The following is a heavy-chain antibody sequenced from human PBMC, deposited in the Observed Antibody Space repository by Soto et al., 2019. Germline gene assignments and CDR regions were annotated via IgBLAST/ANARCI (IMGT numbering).Heavy chain of an antibody. Sequence: SETLSLTCTVSGGSISSSSYYWGWLRQPPGKGLEWIGYIYYSGSTNYNPSLKSRVTISVDTSKNQFSLKLSSVTAADTAVYYCARLDYGDYALDYWGQGTLVTVSS. J-gene: IGHJ4*02. CDR3: ARLDYGDYALDY. D-gene: IGHD4-17*01. V-gene: IGHV4-61*05. CDR2: IYYSGST. CDR1: GGSISSSSYY.